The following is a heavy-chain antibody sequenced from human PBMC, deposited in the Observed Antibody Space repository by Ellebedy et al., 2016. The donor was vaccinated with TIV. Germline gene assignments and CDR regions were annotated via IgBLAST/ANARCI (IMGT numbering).Heavy chain of an antibody. Sequence: ASVKVSCXASGYTFTGYYMHWVRQAPGQGFEWMGWISAYNGNTNYAQKLQGRVTMTTDTSTSTAYMELRSLRSDDTAVYYCARDLAVVVRGSGPPDAFDIWGQGTMVTVSS. D-gene: IGHD3-22*01. CDR2: ISAYNGNT. J-gene: IGHJ3*02. CDR1: GYTFTGYY. CDR3: ARDLAVVVRGSGPPDAFDI. V-gene: IGHV1-18*04.